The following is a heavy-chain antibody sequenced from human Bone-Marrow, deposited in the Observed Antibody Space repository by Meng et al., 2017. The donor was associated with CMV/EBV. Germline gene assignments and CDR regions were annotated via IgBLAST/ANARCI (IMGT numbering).Heavy chain of an antibody. CDR1: GFTFSSYS. CDR2: ISSSSSYI. V-gene: IGHV3-21*01. Sequence: GESLKIPCAASGFTFSSYSMNWVRQAPGKGLEWVSSISSSSSYIYYADSVKGRFTISRDNAKNSLYLQMNSLRAEDTAVYYYARDKVAAAGYYFDYWGQGTLVTVSS. D-gene: IGHD6-13*01. CDR3: ARDKVAAAGYYFDY. J-gene: IGHJ4*02.